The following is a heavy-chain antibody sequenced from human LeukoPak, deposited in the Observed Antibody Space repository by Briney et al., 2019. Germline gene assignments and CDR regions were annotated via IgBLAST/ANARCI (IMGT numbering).Heavy chain of an antibody. D-gene: IGHD4-11*01. J-gene: IGHJ4*02. CDR2: IYRSGST. V-gene: IGHV4-61*10. Sequence: SETLSLTCTVSGGSISSGSYYWSWIRQPAGKRLEWIGHIYRSGSTNYNPSLKSRVTISVDTSKNQFSLKLSSVTAADTAVYYCARLSKSEYYFDYWGQGTLVTVSS. CDR1: GGSISSGSYY. CDR3: ARLSKSEYYFDY.